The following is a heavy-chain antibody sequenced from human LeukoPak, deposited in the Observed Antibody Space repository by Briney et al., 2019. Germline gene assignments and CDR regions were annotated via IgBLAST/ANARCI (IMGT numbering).Heavy chain of an antibody. CDR3: ARDYDYFSGHNLDAYDI. Sequence: HHGGSLRLSCAASGLNFSRNWMTWVRQAPGKGLEWVANIKEDGSAKSYVDSVKGRFTISRDNAKNSLYLQMSSLRVEDTAVYYCARDYDYFSGHNLDAYDIWGQGTTVTDSS. V-gene: IGHV3-7*01. CDR1: GLNFSRNW. CDR2: IKEDGSAK. D-gene: IGHD2-15*01. J-gene: IGHJ3*02.